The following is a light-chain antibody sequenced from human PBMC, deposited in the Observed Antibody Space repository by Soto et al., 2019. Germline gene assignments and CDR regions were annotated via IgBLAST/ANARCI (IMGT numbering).Light chain of an antibody. CDR3: QQYHTTPRT. CDR1: QSVLHTSNNKNY. V-gene: IGKV4-1*01. J-gene: IGKJ1*01. CDR2: WAS. Sequence: DIVMTQSPDSLAVSLGERATINCRSSQSVLHTSNNKNYLAWYRQKPGQPPELLIYWASTRESGVPDRFSGSGSGTDFTLTISSLQAEDVAVYYCQQYHTTPRTFGQGTKVEIK.